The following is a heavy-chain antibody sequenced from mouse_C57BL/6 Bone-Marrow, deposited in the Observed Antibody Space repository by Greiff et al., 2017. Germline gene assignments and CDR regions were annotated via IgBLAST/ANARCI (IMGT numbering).Heavy chain of an antibody. CDR3: AGTYNYGGSNLDY. J-gene: IGHJ2*01. Sequence: QVQLQQPGAELVRPGASVKLSCKASGYPFTSYGISWVKQRTGQGLEWIGELYPNSGNPYYNEKFKGKATLTVDKSSSAAYMELRSLTSEYSAVYYCAGTYNYGGSNLDYWGQGTTLTVSS. V-gene: IGHV1-81*01. D-gene: IGHD1-3*01. CDR2: LYPNSGNP. CDR1: GYPFTSYG.